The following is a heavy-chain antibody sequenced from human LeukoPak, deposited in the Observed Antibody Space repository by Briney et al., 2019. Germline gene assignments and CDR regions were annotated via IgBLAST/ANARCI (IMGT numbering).Heavy chain of an antibody. Sequence: SETLSLTRTASGGSISSYYRSWVRQPPGKGLEWIGYMYYSGSTNYNPSLKSRITISVDRSKNQFSLKLSSGNVGDEAVDYCASHGGSGSDYNWFDPWGQGTLVTVSS. V-gene: IGHV4-59*08. J-gene: IGHJ5*02. CDR2: MYYSGST. CDR3: ASHGGSGSDYNWFDP. D-gene: IGHD3-10*01. CDR1: GGSISSYY.